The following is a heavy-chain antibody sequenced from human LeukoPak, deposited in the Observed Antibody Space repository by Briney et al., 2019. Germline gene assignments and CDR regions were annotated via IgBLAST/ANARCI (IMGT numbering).Heavy chain of an antibody. CDR2: IIPIFGTA. Sequence: SVKLSCKASGGTFSSYAISWVRQAPGQGLEGMGGIIPIFGTANYAQKFQGRVTITTDESTSTAYMELSSLRAEDTAVYYCARDPIGGAVAGTTQNWGQGTLVTVSS. V-gene: IGHV1-69*05. CDR1: GGTFSSYA. CDR3: ARDPIGGAVAGTTQN. J-gene: IGHJ4*02. D-gene: IGHD6-19*01.